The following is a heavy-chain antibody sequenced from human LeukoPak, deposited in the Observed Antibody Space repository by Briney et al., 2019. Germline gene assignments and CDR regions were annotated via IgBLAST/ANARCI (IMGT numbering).Heavy chain of an antibody. J-gene: IGHJ3*02. D-gene: IGHD3-22*01. CDR3: ARRTYYYDSSGYYPAFAGIDI. V-gene: IGHV4-59*08. CDR1: GGSISSYY. Sequence: KPSETLSLTCTVSGGSISSYYWSWIRQPPGKGLEWIGYIYYSGSTNYNPSLKSRVTISVDTSKNQFSLKLSSVTAADTAVYYCARRTYYYDSSGYYPAFAGIDIWGQGTMVTVSS. CDR2: IYYSGST.